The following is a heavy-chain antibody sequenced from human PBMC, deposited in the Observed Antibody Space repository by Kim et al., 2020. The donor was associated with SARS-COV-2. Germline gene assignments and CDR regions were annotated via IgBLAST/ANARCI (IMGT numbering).Heavy chain of an antibody. CDR2: IYYSGST. D-gene: IGHD3-22*01. Sequence: SETLSLTCTVSGGSISSSSYYWGWIRQPPGKGLEWIGSIYYSGSTYYNPSLKSRVTISVDTSKNQFSLKLSSVTAADTAVYYCARRGQIVGDAFDIWGQGTMVTVSS. V-gene: IGHV4-39*01. CDR1: GGSISSSSYY. J-gene: IGHJ3*02. CDR3: ARRGQIVGDAFDI.